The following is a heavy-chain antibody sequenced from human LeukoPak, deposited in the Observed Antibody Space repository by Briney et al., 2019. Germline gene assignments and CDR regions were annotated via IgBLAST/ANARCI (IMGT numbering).Heavy chain of an antibody. D-gene: IGHD1-1*01. CDR1: GGSFSGYY. V-gene: IGHV4-34*01. CDR3: AKRNGL. Sequence: PSETLSLNCAVFGGSFSGYYWSWIRQPPGQRLEWLGEINHNGSTNYNPSLKTRVTISVETSKNQLSLKLSSVTAADTAVYYYAKRNGLWGQGTLVTVSS. CDR2: INHNGST. J-gene: IGHJ4*02.